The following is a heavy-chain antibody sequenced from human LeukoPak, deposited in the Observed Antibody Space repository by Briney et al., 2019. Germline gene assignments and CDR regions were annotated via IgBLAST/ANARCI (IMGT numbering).Heavy chain of an antibody. CDR3: ARKFKGSSVYYYMDV. CDR1: GFTFSSYE. Sequence: GGSLRLSCAASGFTFSSYEMNWVRQAPGKGLEWVSYISSSGSTIYYADSVKGRFTISRDNAKNSLYLQMNSLRAEDTAVYYCARKFKGSSVYYYMDVWAKGPRSPSP. D-gene: IGHD6-6*01. J-gene: IGHJ6*03. V-gene: IGHV3-48*03. CDR2: ISSSGSTI.